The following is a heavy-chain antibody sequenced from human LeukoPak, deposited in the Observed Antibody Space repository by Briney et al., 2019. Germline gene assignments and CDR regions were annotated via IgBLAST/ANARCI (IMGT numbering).Heavy chain of an antibody. CDR3: TRHPATGTVDY. CDR1: GFTLNRYW. J-gene: IGHJ4*02. Sequence: PGGSLILSCLAFGFTLNRYWLGWVRQAPGKGLEWVAIIKQDGSEKYYVDSVKGRFTISKDNANDSLCLQMNSLRDDDTAVYYWTRHPATGTVDYWGQGALVTVSS. V-gene: IGHV3-7*05. CDR2: IKQDGSEK. D-gene: IGHD1-1*01.